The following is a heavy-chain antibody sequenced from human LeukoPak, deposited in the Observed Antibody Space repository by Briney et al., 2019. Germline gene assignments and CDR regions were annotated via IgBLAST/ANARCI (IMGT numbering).Heavy chain of an antibody. V-gene: IGHV4-61*02. CDR1: GGSITSGSYY. CDR2: IYSSGGT. J-gene: IGHJ4*02. D-gene: IGHD3-9*01. Sequence: PSQTLSLTCTVSGGSITSGSYYWSWIRQPAGKGLEWIGRIYSSGGTNYNPSLKSRVTISVDMSKNQFSLKLSSVTAADTAVYYCASGLKDDILTGRTSYYFDYWGQGTLVTVSS. CDR3: ASGLKDDILTGRTSYYFDY.